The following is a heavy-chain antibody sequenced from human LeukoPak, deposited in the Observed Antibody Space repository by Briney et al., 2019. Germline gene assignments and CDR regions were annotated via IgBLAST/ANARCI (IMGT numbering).Heavy chain of an antibody. CDR3: ARESGSGVVDY. Sequence: GGSLRLSCAASGFTFSSYSMNWVRQAPGNGLEWVSSISSSSSYIYYADSVKGRFTISRDNAKNSLYLQMNSLRAEDTAVYYCARESGSGVVDYWGRGTLVTVSS. CDR2: ISSSSSYI. CDR1: GFTFSSYS. J-gene: IGHJ4*02. V-gene: IGHV3-21*01. D-gene: IGHD3-10*01.